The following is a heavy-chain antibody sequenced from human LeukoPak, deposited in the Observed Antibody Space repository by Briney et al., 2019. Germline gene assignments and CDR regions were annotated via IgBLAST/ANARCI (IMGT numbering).Heavy chain of an antibody. CDR1: VGSFRGYY. J-gene: IGHJ4*02. CDR3: ARGPGYYYDSSGSPHGTPSINDY. D-gene: IGHD3-22*01. CDR2: INHSGST. Sequence: PSETLSLTCAVYVGSFRGYYWSCIRHPPGKGLEWIGEINHSGSTNYNPSLKSRVTISVDTSKNQFSLKLSSVTAADTAVYYCARGPGYYYDSSGSPHGTPSINDYWGQGTLVTVSS. V-gene: IGHV4-34*01.